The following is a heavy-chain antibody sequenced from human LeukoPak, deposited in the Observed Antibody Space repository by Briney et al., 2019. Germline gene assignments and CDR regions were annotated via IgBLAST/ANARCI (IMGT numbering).Heavy chain of an antibody. Sequence: SETLSLTCAVSGYSISSGYYWGWIRQPPGKGLEWIGSIYHSGSTYYNPSLKSRVTISVDTSKNQFSLKLSSVTAADTAVYYCASFNLQTLYYFDYWGQGTLVTVSS. CDR2: IYHSGST. CDR1: GYSISSGYY. V-gene: IGHV4-38-2*01. CDR3: ASFNLQTLYYFDY. D-gene: IGHD1-14*01. J-gene: IGHJ4*02.